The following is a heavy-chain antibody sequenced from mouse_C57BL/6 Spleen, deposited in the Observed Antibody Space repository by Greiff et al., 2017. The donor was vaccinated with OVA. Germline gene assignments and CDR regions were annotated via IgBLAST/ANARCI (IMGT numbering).Heavy chain of an antibody. CDR3: ARWDYDGLYYYAMDY. CDR1: GYTFTSYW. V-gene: IGHV1-55*01. J-gene: IGHJ4*01. D-gene: IGHD2-3*01. Sequence: VQLQQPGAELVKPGASVKMSCKASGYTFTSYWITWVKQRPGQGLEWIGDIYPGSGSTNYNEKFKSKATLTVDTSSSTAYMQLSSLTSEDSAVYYCARWDYDGLYYYAMDYWGQGTSVTVSS. CDR2: IYPGSGST.